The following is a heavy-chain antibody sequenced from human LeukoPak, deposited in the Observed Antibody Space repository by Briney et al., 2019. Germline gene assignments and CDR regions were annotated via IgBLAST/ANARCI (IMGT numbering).Heavy chain of an antibody. CDR3: ARPRATVTTSVYFDY. CDR2: INPNNGGT. D-gene: IGHD4-17*01. CDR1: GYTFTDYY. V-gene: IGHV1-2*02. Sequence: GASVKVSCKASGYTFTDYYMHWVRQAPGQGLEWMGWINPNNGGTNYAQNFQGRVTMTRDTSISTAYMELSGLGSDDTAVYYCARPRATVTTSVYFDYWGQGTLVTVSS. J-gene: IGHJ4*02.